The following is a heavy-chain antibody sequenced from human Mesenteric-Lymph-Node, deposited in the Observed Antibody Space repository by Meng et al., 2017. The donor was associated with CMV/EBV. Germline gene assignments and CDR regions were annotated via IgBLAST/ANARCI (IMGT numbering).Heavy chain of an antibody. V-gene: IGHV1-2*02. Sequence: ASVKVSCKASGYTFTSYGISWVRQAPGQGLEWMGWINPNSGGTNYAQKFQGRVTMTRDTSISTAYMELSRLRSDDTAVYYCARERGIYFDYWGQGTLVTVSS. CDR3: ARERGIYFDY. J-gene: IGHJ4*02. CDR1: GYTFTSYG. CDR2: INPNSGGT. D-gene: IGHD6-13*01.